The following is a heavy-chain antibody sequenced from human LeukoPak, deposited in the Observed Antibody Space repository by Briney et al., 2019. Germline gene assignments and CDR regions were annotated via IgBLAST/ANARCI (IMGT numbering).Heavy chain of an antibody. Sequence: PSETLSLTCTVSGGSISSYYWSWIRQPAGKGLEWIGRIYTSGSTNYNPSLKSRVTMSVDTSKNQFSLKLSSVTAADTAVYYCARAVSYYDSSGYRSFDAFDIWGQGTMVTVSS. D-gene: IGHD3-22*01. V-gene: IGHV4-4*07. CDR2: IYTSGST. CDR3: ARAVSYYDSSGYRSFDAFDI. J-gene: IGHJ3*02. CDR1: GGSISSYY.